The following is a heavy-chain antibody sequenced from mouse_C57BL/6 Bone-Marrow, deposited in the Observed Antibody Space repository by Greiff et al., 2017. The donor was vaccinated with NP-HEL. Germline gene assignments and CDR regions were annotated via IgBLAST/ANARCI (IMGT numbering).Heavy chain of an antibody. D-gene: IGHD1-1*01. V-gene: IGHV1-5*01. CDR1: GYTFTSYW. CDR2: IYPGNSDT. Sequence: VQLQQSGTVLARPGASVKMSCKTSGYTFTSYWMHWVKQRPGQGLEWIGAIYPGNSDTSYNQKFKGKAKLTAVTSASTAYMELSSLTNEDSAVYYCTRSSYYYGSSPYAMDYWGQGTSVTVSS. J-gene: IGHJ4*01. CDR3: TRSSYYYGSSPYAMDY.